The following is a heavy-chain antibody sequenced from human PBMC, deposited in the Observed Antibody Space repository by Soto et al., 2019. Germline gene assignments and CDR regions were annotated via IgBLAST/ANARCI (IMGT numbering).Heavy chain of an antibody. Sequence: GASVKVSCKASGGTFSSYAISWVRQAPGQGLEWMGGIIPIFGTANYEQKFQGRVTITADESTSTVYMELSSLRSEDTAVYYCARDGQDNEGIAAAGPLGYYYGMDVWGQGTTVTVSS. J-gene: IGHJ6*02. CDR1: GGTFSSYA. D-gene: IGHD6-13*01. CDR2: IIPIFGTA. CDR3: ARDGQDNEGIAAAGPLGYYYGMDV. V-gene: IGHV1-69*13.